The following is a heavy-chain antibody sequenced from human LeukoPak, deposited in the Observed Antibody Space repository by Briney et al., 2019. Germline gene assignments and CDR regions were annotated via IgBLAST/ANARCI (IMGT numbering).Heavy chain of an antibody. V-gene: IGHV3-30-3*01. CDR1: GFSFSSYA. CDR3: ARGSYSSSGGYYFDY. Sequence: GGSLRLSCAASGFSFSSYAIHWVRQAPGKGLEWGAVISYDGSNKYYADSVKGRFTISRDNSKNTLYLQMNSLRAEDTAVYYCARGSYSSSGGYYFDYWGQETLVTVSS. D-gene: IGHD6-13*01. J-gene: IGHJ4*02. CDR2: ISYDGSNK.